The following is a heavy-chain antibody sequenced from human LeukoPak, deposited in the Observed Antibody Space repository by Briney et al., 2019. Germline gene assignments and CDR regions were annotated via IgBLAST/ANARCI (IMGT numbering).Heavy chain of an antibody. CDR1: GYTFTSYG. CDR3: ARELEWSSTSCYRGGDAFDI. Sequence: ASVKVSCKASGYTFTSYGISWVRQAPGQGLEWMGWISAYNGNTNYAQKLQGRVTMTTDTSTSTAYMELRSLRSDDTAVYYCARELEWSSTSCYRGGDAFDIWGQGTMVTVSS. CDR2: ISAYNGNT. J-gene: IGHJ3*02. D-gene: IGHD2-2*02. V-gene: IGHV1-18*01.